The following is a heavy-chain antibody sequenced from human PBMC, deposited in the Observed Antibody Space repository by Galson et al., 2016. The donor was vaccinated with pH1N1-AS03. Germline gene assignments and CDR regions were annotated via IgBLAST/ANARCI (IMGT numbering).Heavy chain of an antibody. J-gene: IGHJ4*02. CDR3: ARVPELMGPPFDY. CDR2: ISSRQTYI. V-gene: IGHV3-21*01. D-gene: IGHD1-7*01. CDR1: GFTFTDYT. Sequence: SGAEVKKAGWSLRLSCAASGFTFTDYTINWVRQAPGKGLEWVSSISSRQTYIYYADSIMGRFTVSRDNAKKSVYLQMNSLGAEDTAVYYCARVPELMGPPFDYWGQGILVTVSS.